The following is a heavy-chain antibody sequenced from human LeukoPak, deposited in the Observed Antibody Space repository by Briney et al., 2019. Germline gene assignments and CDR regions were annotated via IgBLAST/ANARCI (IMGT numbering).Heavy chain of an antibody. Sequence: HPGGSLRLSCGASGFIFSNYAMSWVRQAPGKGLEWVSAISGSGVYTYYADSVKGRFTISRDNSKNMVYLQMNSLRVEDTAVYHCAKDQSIEKWFSFHYWGQGTLVTVSS. CDR1: GFIFSNYA. CDR3: AKDQSIEKWFSFHY. V-gene: IGHV3-23*01. CDR2: ISGSGVYT. J-gene: IGHJ4*02. D-gene: IGHD3-10*01.